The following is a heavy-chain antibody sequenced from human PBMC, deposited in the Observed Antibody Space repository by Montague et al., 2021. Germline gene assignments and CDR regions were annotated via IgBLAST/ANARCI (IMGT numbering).Heavy chain of an antibody. J-gene: IGHJ5*02. CDR3: AKQDYFVSGTSYKGFDP. Sequence: SETLSLTCTVSSGSIFHAHWSWVRQPPGKGLEWPGSMFYGGATSNNPSLKSRVTMSIDTSTSQFSLKLSFVTAADTAVYYCAKQDYFVSGTSYKGFDPWGQGILVTVSS. CDR1: SGSIFHAH. D-gene: IGHD3-10*01. V-gene: IGHV4-59*08. CDR2: MFYGGAT.